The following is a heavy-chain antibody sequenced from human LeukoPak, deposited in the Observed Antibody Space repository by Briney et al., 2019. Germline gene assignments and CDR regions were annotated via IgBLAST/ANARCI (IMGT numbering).Heavy chain of an antibody. CDR2: IYTTGST. J-gene: IGHJ4*02. D-gene: IGHD6-19*01. CDR3: ARDGPVAGSAYYFDY. CDR1: GGSISSDY. V-gene: IGHV4-4*07. Sequence: PSETLSLTCTVSGGSISSDYWSWIRQPAGKGLEWIGRIYTTGSTTYNPSLKSRVTISVDTSKSQFSLKVNSVTAADTAVYYCARDGPVAGSAYYFDYWGQGTLVTVSS.